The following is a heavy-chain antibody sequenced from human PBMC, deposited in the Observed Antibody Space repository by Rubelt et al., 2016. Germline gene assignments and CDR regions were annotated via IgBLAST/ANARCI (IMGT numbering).Heavy chain of an antibody. CDR3: ARDGDYERWFDP. V-gene: IGHV3-30*04. Sequence: QVQLVESGGGVVQPGRSLRLSCAASGFTFSSYAMHWVRQAPGKGLEWVAVISYDGSNKYYADSVKGRFTISRDNSKNTLYLQMNSLRAEDTAVYYCARDGDYERWFDPWGQGTLVTVSS. D-gene: IGHD4-17*01. J-gene: IGHJ5*02. CDR2: ISYDGSNK. CDR1: GFTFSSYA.